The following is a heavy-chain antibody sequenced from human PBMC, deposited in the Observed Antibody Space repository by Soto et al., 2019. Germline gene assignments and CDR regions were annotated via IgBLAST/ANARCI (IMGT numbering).Heavy chain of an antibody. D-gene: IGHD3-10*01. J-gene: IGHJ5*02. CDR1: GFTFSSYS. Sequence: EVQLVESGGGLVQPGGSLRLSCAASGFTFSSYSMNWVRQAPGMGLEWVSCISSSSRTIYYADSVKGRFTISRDNAKNSLYLQMNNLRDEDTAVYYCAREIPSRGAGWFDPWGQGTLVTVSS. CDR2: ISSSSRTI. V-gene: IGHV3-48*02. CDR3: AREIPSRGAGWFDP.